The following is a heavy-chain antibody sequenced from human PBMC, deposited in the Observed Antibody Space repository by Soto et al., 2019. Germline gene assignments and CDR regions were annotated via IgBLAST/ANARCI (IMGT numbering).Heavy chain of an antibody. CDR2: LISSGESP. J-gene: IGHJ4*02. CDR1: GFTFSTQA. D-gene: IGHD6-19*01. V-gene: IGHV3-23*01. Sequence: PGGSLRLSCSASGFTFSTQAMAWVRQAPGKGLEWVSALISSGESPDYADSVKGRFTISRDNSKNTLYLQMNSPRADDTAVYYCAKDLHGSGWSFDQWGQGTVVTVSS. CDR3: AKDLHGSGWSFDQ.